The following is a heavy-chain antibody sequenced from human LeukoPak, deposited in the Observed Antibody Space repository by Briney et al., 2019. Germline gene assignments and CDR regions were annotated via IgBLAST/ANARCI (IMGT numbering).Heavy chain of an antibody. CDR3: ARSAGYYYDSSGYYFDY. CDR1: GGSISSYY. J-gene: IGHJ4*02. Sequence: SETLSLTCTVSGGSISSYYWSWIRQPPRKGLEWVGYIYYSGSTNYNPSLKSRVTISVDTSKNQFSLKLSSVTAADTAVYYCARSAGYYYDSSGYYFDYWGQGTLVTVSS. V-gene: IGHV4-59*01. CDR2: IYYSGST. D-gene: IGHD3-22*01.